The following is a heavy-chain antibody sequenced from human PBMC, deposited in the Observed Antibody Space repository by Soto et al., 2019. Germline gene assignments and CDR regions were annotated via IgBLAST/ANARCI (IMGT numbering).Heavy chain of an antibody. Sequence: QVQLVQSGAEVKKPGASVKVSCKASGYTFTSYDINWVRQATGQGLEWMGWMNPNSGNTGYAQKFQGRVTMTRNTPISTAYMELSSLRSEDTAVYYCARGSWWTTVTTYNYYGMDVWGQGTTVTVSS. CDR2: MNPNSGNT. J-gene: IGHJ6*02. CDR3: ARGSWWTTVTTYNYYGMDV. CDR1: GYTFTSYD. D-gene: IGHD4-4*01. V-gene: IGHV1-8*01.